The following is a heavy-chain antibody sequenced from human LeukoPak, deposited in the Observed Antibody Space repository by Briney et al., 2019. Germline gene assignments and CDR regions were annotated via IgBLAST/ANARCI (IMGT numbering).Heavy chain of an antibody. CDR1: GGTFSSYA. J-gene: IGHJ6*02. CDR2: IIPIFGTA. D-gene: IGHD3-10*01. V-gene: IGHV1-69*01. Sequence: ASVKVSCKASGGTFSSYAISWVRQAPGQGLEWMGGIIPIFGTANYAQKFQGRVTITADESTSTAYMELSNLRSEDTAVYYCARDIMVRGVIRVPYYYYYGMDVWGQGATVTVSS. CDR3: ARDIMVRGVIRVPYYYYYGMDV.